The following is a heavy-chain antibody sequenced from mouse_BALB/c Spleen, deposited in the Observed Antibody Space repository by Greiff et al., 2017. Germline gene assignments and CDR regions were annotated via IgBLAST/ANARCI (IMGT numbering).Heavy chain of an antibody. Sequence: EVQLQQSGAELVRPGALVKLSCKASGFNIKDYYMHWVKQRPEQGLEWIGWIDPENGNTIYDPKFQGKASITADTSSNTAYLQLSSLTSEDTAVYYCARRTTGPSWWGQGTLVTVSA. V-gene: IGHV14-1*02. D-gene: IGHD1-1*01. CDR3: ARRTTGPSW. J-gene: IGHJ3*02. CDR1: GFNIKDYY. CDR2: IDPENGNT.